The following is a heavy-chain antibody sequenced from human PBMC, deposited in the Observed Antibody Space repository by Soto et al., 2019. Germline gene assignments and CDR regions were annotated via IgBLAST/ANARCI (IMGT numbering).Heavy chain of an antibody. Sequence: QVQLMQSGAEVKKPGSSVKVSCKASGGTFSTSAISWVRQAPGEGLEWVGGIMPVFATPDYAQKFQGRVTTCTDESTTTAYLELTSLITVDSAVYYCATDKARQQLGGNYFYILDVWGQRSAITV. CDR3: ATDKARQQLGGNYFYILDV. J-gene: IGHJ6*02. D-gene: IGHD3-3*02. CDR2: IMPVFATP. V-gene: IGHV1-69*05. CDR1: GGTFSTSA.